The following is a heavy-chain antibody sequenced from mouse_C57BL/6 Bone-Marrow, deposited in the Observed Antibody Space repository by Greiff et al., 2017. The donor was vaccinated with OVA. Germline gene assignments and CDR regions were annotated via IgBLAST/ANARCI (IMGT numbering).Heavy chain of an antibody. Sequence: VQLKQSGAELVRPGASVKLSCTASGFNIKDDYMHWVKQRPEQGLEWIGWIDPENGDTEYASKFQGKATITADTSSNTAYLQLSSLTSEDTAVYYCTTRRAAQAPNAMDYWGQGTSVTVSS. V-gene: IGHV14-4*01. CDR3: TTRRAAQAPNAMDY. CDR2: IDPENGDT. D-gene: IGHD3-2*02. CDR1: GFNIKDDY. J-gene: IGHJ4*01.